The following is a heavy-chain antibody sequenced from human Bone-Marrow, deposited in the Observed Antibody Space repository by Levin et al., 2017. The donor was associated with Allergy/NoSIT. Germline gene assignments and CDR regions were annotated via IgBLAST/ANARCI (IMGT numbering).Heavy chain of an antibody. CDR1: DGSISTSGYY. J-gene: IGHJ4*01. V-gene: IGHV4-31*03. CDR3: ARGGVSGVGY. Sequence: SETLSLTCTVSDGSISTSGYYWIWIRQHPGKGLEWIGYIYYSGRTYYNPSLKSRLSMSVDTSKDQFSLKLSSVTAADTAVYYCARGGVSGVGYWGHGTLVTVSS. CDR2: IYYSGRT. D-gene: IGHD1-26*01.